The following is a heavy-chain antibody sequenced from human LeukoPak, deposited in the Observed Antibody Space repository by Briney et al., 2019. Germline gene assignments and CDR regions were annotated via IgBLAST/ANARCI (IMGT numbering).Heavy chain of an antibody. CDR3: ATWILGATLGFDY. V-gene: IGHV1-18*01. D-gene: IGHD1-26*01. CDR2: ISPYNGNT. CDR1: GYTFISYG. Sequence: GASVTVSCKASGYTFISYGISWVRQAHGQGLEWMGWISPYNGNTTYAQNFQGRVTMTTDTSTSTGYMELRSLRSDDTAVYYCATWILGATLGFDYWGQGTLVTVSS. J-gene: IGHJ4*02.